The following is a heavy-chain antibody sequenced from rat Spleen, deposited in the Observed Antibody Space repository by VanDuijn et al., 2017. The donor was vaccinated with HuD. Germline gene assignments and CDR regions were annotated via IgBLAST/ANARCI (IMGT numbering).Heavy chain of an antibody. V-gene: IGHV5-25*01. J-gene: IGHJ2*01. D-gene: IGHD5-1*01. CDR1: GFTFSNYY. CDR3: TRENWVFDY. Sequence: EVQLVESGGGLVQPGRSLKLSCAASGFTFSNYYMAWVRQAPTKGLEWVASISSGGGNTYYRDSMKGRFTISRDNAKSTLYLQMDSLKSEDTATYYCTRENWVFDYWGQGVMVTVSS. CDR2: ISSGGGNT.